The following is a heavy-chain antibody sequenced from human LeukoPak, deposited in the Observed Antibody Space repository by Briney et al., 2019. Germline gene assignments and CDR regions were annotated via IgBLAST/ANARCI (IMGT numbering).Heavy chain of an antibody. J-gene: IGHJ3*02. CDR1: GFTFSSYE. V-gene: IGHV3-48*03. Sequence: PGGSLRLSCAASGFTFSSYEMNWVRQAPGKGLEWVSYISSSGSTIYYADSVKGRFTISRDNAKNSLYLQMNSLRAEDTAVYYCARDSYDSSGWAFDIWGQGTMVTVSS. CDR3: ARDSYDSSGWAFDI. CDR2: ISSSGSTI. D-gene: IGHD3-22*01.